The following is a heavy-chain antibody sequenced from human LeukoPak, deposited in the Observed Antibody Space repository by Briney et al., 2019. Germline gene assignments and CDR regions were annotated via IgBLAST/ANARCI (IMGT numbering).Heavy chain of an antibody. D-gene: IGHD4-17*01. J-gene: IGHJ4*02. CDR1: GFTFSSYA. CDR2: ISGSGGST. Sequence: GGSRRLSCAASGFTFSSYAMSWVRKAPGKGLEWVSAISGSGGSTYYADSVKGRFTISRDNSKNTLYLQMNSLRAEDTAVYYCARGVDDYGDYLFDYWGQGTLVTVSS. CDR3: ARGVDDYGDYLFDY. V-gene: IGHV3-23*01.